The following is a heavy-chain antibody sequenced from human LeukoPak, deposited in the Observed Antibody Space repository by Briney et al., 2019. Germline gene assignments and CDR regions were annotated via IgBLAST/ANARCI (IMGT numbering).Heavy chain of an antibody. Sequence: QAGGSLRLSCAASGFTFSSYAMNWVRQAPGKGLEWVSAISGSGDSTYYADSVKGRFTISRDNSKNTLNLQMKSLRAEDTAVYYCAKEGCSGGSCYSYYYYMDVWGKGTTVTVSS. CDR1: GFTFSSYA. V-gene: IGHV3-23*01. CDR3: AKEGCSGGSCYSYYYYMDV. D-gene: IGHD2-15*01. J-gene: IGHJ6*03. CDR2: ISGSGDST.